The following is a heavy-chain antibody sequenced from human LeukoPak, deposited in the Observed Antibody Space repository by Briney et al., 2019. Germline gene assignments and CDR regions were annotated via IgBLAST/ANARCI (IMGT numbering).Heavy chain of an antibody. CDR3: AKDITGGRSSPYFDS. J-gene: IGHJ4*02. D-gene: IGHD6-6*01. Sequence: QSGGFLRLSCAASGFTFDAYAMHWVRQAPGKGLEWVSGISWNGGGMGYAVSVKGRFTISRENAKNSLYLQMNSLRDEDTALYYCAKDITGGRSSPYFDSWGQGTLVTVSS. CDR2: ISWNGGGM. V-gene: IGHV3-9*01. CDR1: GFTFDAYA.